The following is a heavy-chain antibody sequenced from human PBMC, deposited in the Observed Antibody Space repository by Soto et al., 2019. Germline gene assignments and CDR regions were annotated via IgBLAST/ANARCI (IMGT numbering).Heavy chain of an antibody. CDR3: ARAGTNMVQFDY. CDR1: GGSINSYF. J-gene: IGHJ4*02. V-gene: IGHV4-59*01. Sequence: SETLSLTCTVSGGSINSYFWSWIRQSPGKGLEWIGHIYYSGSTSYSPSLKSRVSISVDTSKNQFSLEVHSVTAADTAVYYCARAGTNMVQFDYWGQGXLVTVSS. CDR2: IYYSGST. D-gene: IGHD3-10*01.